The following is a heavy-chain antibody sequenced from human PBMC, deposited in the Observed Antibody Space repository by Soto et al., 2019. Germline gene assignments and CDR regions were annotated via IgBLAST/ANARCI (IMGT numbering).Heavy chain of an antibody. J-gene: IGHJ5*02. CDR3: ASSNWMDWFDP. V-gene: IGHV3-21*01. CDR2: ISPPSTYI. CDR1: GFTFSTYS. D-gene: IGHD1-1*01. Sequence: GGSLRLSCSASGFTFSTYSMNWVRQAPGKGLEWVSSISPPSTYIYYADSVKGRFTISRDNAKNSLYLQMNSLTAEDTAVYYCASSNWMDWFDPWGQGTLVTVSS.